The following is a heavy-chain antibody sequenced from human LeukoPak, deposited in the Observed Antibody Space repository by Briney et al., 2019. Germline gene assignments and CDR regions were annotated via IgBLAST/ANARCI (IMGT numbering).Heavy chain of an antibody. CDR1: GYTFTGYY. J-gene: IGHJ6*03. Sequence: ASVKVSCKASGYTFTGYYMHWVRQAPGQGLEWMGWINPNSGGTNYAQKFQGRVTMTRDTSISTAYMELSRLRSDDTAVYYCARTYCTNGVCYPYYYYMDVWGKGTTVTVSS. CDR3: ARTYCTNGVCYPYYYYMDV. D-gene: IGHD2-8*01. CDR2: INPNSGGT. V-gene: IGHV1-2*02.